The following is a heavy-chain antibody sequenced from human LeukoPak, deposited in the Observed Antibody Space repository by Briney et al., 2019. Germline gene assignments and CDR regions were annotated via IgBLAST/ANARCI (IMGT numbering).Heavy chain of an antibody. Sequence: PSETLSLTCAVYGGSFSGYYWSWIRQPPGKGLEWIGEINHSGSTNYNPSLKSRVTIPVDTSKNQFSLKLSSVTAADTAVYYCARGPQGGNSYYFDYWGQGTLVTVSS. CDR3: ARGPQGGNSYYFDY. J-gene: IGHJ4*02. CDR1: GGSFSGYY. D-gene: IGHD4-23*01. V-gene: IGHV4-34*01. CDR2: INHSGST.